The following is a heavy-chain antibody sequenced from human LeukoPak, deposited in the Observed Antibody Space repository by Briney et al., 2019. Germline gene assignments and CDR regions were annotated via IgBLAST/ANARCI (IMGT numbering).Heavy chain of an antibody. Sequence: SETLSLTCAVYGGSFSAYYWSWIRQPPGKGLEWIGEINHSGSTYYNPSLKSRVTISVDTSKNQFSLKLSSVTAADTAVYYCARDFTAMVTWFDYWGQGTLVTVSS. V-gene: IGHV4-34*01. CDR3: ARDFTAMVTWFDY. CDR1: GGSFSAYY. CDR2: INHSGST. D-gene: IGHD5-18*01. J-gene: IGHJ4*02.